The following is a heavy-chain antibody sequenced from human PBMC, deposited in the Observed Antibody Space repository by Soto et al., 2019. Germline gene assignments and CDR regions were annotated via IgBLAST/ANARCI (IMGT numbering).Heavy chain of an antibody. Sequence: SETLALSCAVSGGSMSSYYWSWIRQPPGKGLEWIGYIYYSGSTNYNPSLKSRVTISVDTSKNQFSLKLSSVTAADTAVYYCAREVGSRGFDAFDIWGQGTMVTVPS. CDR1: GGSMSSYY. CDR2: IYYSGST. CDR3: AREVGSRGFDAFDI. D-gene: IGHD1-26*01. J-gene: IGHJ3*02. V-gene: IGHV4-59*01.